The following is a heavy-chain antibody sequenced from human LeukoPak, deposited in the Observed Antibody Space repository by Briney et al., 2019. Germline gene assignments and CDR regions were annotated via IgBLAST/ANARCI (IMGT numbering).Heavy chain of an antibody. Sequence: GESLKISCKTSGYSFTSYWIHWVRQMPGKGLEWMGIIYPGDSDTRYSPSFQGQVTISADKSISTAYLQWSSLKASDTAMYYCARLDDLRFLEWYFDYWGQGTLVTVSS. CDR2: IYPGDSDT. V-gene: IGHV5-51*01. D-gene: IGHD3-3*01. CDR3: ARLDDLRFLEWYFDY. CDR1: GYSFTSYW. J-gene: IGHJ4*02.